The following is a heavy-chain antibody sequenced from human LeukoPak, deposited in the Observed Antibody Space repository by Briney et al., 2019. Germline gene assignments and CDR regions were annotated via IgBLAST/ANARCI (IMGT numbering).Heavy chain of an antibody. Sequence: GGSLRLSCAASGFTFSSYAMSWVRQAPGKGLKRVSAISGSGGSTYYADSVKGRFTISRDNSKNTLYLQMNSLRAEDTAVYYCAKFLPTHIVVANYYFDYWGQGTLVTVSS. CDR2: ISGSGGST. J-gene: IGHJ4*02. CDR3: AKFLPTHIVVANYYFDY. CDR1: GFTFSSYA. D-gene: IGHD2-21*01. V-gene: IGHV3-23*01.